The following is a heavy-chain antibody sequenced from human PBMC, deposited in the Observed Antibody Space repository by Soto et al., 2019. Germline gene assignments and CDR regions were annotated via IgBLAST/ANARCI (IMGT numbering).Heavy chain of an antibody. D-gene: IGHD4-17*01. V-gene: IGHV5-51*01. CDR3: ARHVGYITTMTPRWFDP. J-gene: IGHJ5*02. CDR2: IYPGDSDT. Sequence: PGESLKVSCKGSGYTFTNYWIGWVRQMPGKGLEWMGIIYPGDSDTRYSPSFQGQVTISADKSISTAYLQWSSLKASDTAMYYCARHVGYITTMTPRWFDPWGQGTLVTVSS. CDR1: GYTFTNYW.